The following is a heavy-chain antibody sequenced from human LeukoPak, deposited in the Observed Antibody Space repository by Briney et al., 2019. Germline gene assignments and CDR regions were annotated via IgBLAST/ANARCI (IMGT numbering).Heavy chain of an antibody. Sequence: GGSLRLSCVTSGFTFTNHWMSWVRQAPGKGLEWVANIREDGGHTNYVDSVKGRFTISRDNAKNSLYLQMNSLRAEDTAVYYCARGAASMPSLDVWGKGTTVTISS. D-gene: IGHD2/OR15-2a*01. CDR3: ARGAASMPSLDV. V-gene: IGHV3-7*01. CDR2: IREDGGHT. J-gene: IGHJ6*04. CDR1: GFTFTNHW.